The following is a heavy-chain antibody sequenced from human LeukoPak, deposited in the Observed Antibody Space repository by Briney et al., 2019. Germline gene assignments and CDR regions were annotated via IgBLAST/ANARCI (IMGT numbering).Heavy chain of an antibody. J-gene: IGHJ4*02. V-gene: IGHV1-69*04. CDR2: FHPPDDEA. CDR1: GGTFSSYA. CDR3: AVGRGFAHGRLEE. D-gene: IGHD1-26*01. Sequence: GASVKVSCKASGGTFSSYAISWVRQAPGQGLEWMGRFHPPDDEAKYLERFDGRIAITADTLTDTSYLELKGLTSDDTALYFCAVGRGFAHGRLEEWGQGTLITVSS.